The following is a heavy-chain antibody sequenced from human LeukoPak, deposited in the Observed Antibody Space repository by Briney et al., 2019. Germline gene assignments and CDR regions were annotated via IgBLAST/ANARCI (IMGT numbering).Heavy chain of an antibody. CDR3: AKVRLASDFDY. Sequence: PGGSLRLSCAASGFTFSNYAMHWVRQAPGKGLEWVAVISYDGSNKYYADSVKGRFTISRDNSKNTLYLQMNSLRAEDTAVYYCAKVRLASDFDYWGQGTLVTVSS. V-gene: IGHV3-30*04. J-gene: IGHJ4*02. CDR2: ISYDGSNK. D-gene: IGHD3-22*01. CDR1: GFTFSNYA.